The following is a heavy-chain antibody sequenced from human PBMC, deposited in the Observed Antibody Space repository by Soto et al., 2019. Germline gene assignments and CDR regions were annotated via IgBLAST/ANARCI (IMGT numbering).Heavy chain of an antibody. V-gene: IGHV1-69*13. CDR2: IIPIFGTA. Sequence: SVKVSCKASGYTFSSYAISWVRQAPGQGLEWMGGIIPIFGTANYAQKFQGRVTITADESTSTAYMELSSLRSEDTAVYSCARGRNVGHYYNGMDVWGQGTTVTVSS. J-gene: IGHJ6*02. D-gene: IGHD1-1*01. CDR3: ARGRNVGHYYNGMDV. CDR1: GYTFSSYA.